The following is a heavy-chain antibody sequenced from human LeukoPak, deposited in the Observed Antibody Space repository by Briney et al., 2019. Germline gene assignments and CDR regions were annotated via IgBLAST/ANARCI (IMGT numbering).Heavy chain of an antibody. J-gene: IGHJ4*02. D-gene: IGHD3-10*01. CDR1: GFTFSSYW. CDR3: ARDRRVGEGLFDY. V-gene: IGHV3-7*01. Sequence: GGSLRLYCAASGFTFSSYWMSWVRQAPGKGLEWVANIKQDGSEKYYVDSVKGRFTISRDNAKNSLYLQMNSLRAEDTAVYYCARDRRVGEGLFDYWGQGTLVTVSS. CDR2: IKQDGSEK.